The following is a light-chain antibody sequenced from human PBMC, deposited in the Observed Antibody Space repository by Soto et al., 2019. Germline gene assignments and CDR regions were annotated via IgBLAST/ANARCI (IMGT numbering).Light chain of an antibody. CDR2: DAS. CDR3: QQYSSSPRT. Sequence: EIVLTQSPGILYLSPGDRATLSCRASQTISSGFLAWYQQKVGQSPRLLIYDASNRATGVTDRLSGSGSGTDFSLTISRLEPEDFAVYHCQQYSSSPRTFGQGTRLEIK. V-gene: IGKV3-20*01. CDR1: QTISSGF. J-gene: IGKJ5*01.